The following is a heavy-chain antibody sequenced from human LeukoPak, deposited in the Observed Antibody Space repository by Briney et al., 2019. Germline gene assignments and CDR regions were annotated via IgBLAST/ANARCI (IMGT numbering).Heavy chain of an antibody. Sequence: GRSLRLSCAASGFTFSSYGMHWVRQAPGKGLEWVAVISYDGSNKYYADSVKGRFTISRDNSKNTLYLQMNSLRAEDTAVYYCANLHGLDYWGQGTLVTVSS. J-gene: IGHJ4*02. CDR1: GFTFSSYG. V-gene: IGHV3-30*18. CDR2: ISYDGSNK. CDR3: ANLHGLDY.